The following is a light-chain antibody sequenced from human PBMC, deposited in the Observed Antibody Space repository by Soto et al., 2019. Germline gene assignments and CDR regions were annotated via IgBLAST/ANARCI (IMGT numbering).Light chain of an antibody. CDR2: WAS. J-gene: IGKJ1*01. Sequence: DIVMTQSPDSLPASLGERATINCKSSQSVLYSSNNKNYLAWYQQKAGHPPKLLIYWASTRESGVPDRFRGSGSETDFTLTISSLQAEDVAVYYCQQYYSTPLTFGQGTKVEIK. CDR1: QSVLYSSNNKNY. V-gene: IGKV4-1*01. CDR3: QQYYSTPLT.